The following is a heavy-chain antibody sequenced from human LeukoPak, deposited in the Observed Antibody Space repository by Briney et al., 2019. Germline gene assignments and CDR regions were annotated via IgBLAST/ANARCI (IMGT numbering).Heavy chain of an antibody. CDR1: GFTFSDYY. V-gene: IGHV3-11*01. CDR2: ISSSGSTI. Sequence: GGSLRLSCAASGFTFSDYYMGWIRQAPGKGLEWVSYISSSGSTIYYADSVKGRFTISRDNAKNSLYLQMNSLRAEDTAVYYCARWVSSGSVDPWGQGTLVTVSS. D-gene: IGHD6-19*01. J-gene: IGHJ5*02. CDR3: ARWVSSGSVDP.